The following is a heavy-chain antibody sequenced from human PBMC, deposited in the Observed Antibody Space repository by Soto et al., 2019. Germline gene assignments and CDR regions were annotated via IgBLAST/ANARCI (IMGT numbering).Heavy chain of an antibody. CDR3: ASSNIAAAGFYYYGMDV. CDR2: VHHSWGS. J-gene: IGHJ6*02. CDR1: GGSISSYY. Sequence: PSETLSLTCTVSGGSISSYYWSWFRQSPGKRMEWIGYVHHSWGSSYNPSLQSQVAIPLDTSKNQFSLKLSSVTAADTAVYYCASSNIAAAGFYYYGMDVWGRGTTVTVSS. D-gene: IGHD6-13*01. V-gene: IGHV4-59*01.